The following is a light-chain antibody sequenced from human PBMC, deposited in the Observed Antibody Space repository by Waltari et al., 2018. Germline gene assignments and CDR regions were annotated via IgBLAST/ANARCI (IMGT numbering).Light chain of an antibody. CDR2: EVS. V-gene: IGLV2-8*01. J-gene: IGLJ1*01. CDR1: SSDVGGYNY. CDR3: SSYAGSNNYV. Sequence: QSALTQPPSASGSPGQSVTISCTGTSSDVGGYNYVSWYQQHPGKAPKLMIYEVSKRPSGVPDRFSGYKSGNTSSLTVSVLQAEDEADYYCSSYAGSNNYVFGTGTKVTVL.